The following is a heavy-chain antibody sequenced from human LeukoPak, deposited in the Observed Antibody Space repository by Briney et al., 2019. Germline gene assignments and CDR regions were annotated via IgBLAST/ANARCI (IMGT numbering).Heavy chain of an antibody. J-gene: IGHJ6*02. D-gene: IGHD2-2*02. V-gene: IGHV3-53*01. CDR3: ARDRSPYCSSTSCYNYYGMDV. Sequence: GGSLRLSCAASGFTVSSNYMSWVRQAPGKGLEWVSVIYSGGSTYYADSVKGRFTISRDNSKNTLYLQMNSMRAEDTAVYYCARDRSPYCSSTSCYNYYGMDVWGQGTTVTVSS. CDR1: GFTVSSNY. CDR2: IYSGGST.